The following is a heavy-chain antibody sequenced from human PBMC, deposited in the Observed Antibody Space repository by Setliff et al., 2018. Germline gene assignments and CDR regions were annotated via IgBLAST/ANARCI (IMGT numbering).Heavy chain of an antibody. CDR1: GFTFSSYS. Sequence: GGSLRLSCSASGFTFSSYSMNWVRQAPGKGLEWVSSISSSSSYIYYADSVKGRFTISRDNAKNSLYLQMNSLRAEDTAVYYCGSGGGGDAFDIWGQGTMVTVSS. J-gene: IGHJ3*02. D-gene: IGHD1-26*01. CDR3: GSGGGGDAFDI. V-gene: IGHV3-21*01. CDR2: ISSSSSYI.